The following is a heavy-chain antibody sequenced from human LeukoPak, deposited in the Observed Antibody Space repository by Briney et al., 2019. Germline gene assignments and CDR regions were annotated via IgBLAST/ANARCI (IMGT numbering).Heavy chain of an antibody. Sequence: PSETLSLTCTVSGGSISGCYWSWTRQPPGKGLEWIGFIYYSGSTSYNPSLKSRVTISVETFKNQFSLKLSSVTAADTAVYYCARYHSSGLDYWGQGTLVTVSS. J-gene: IGHJ4*02. V-gene: IGHV4-59*08. CDR3: ARYHSSGLDY. CDR1: GGSISGCY. CDR2: IYYSGST. D-gene: IGHD3-22*01.